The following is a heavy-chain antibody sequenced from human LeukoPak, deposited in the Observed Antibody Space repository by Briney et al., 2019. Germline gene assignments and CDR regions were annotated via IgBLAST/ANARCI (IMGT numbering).Heavy chain of an antibody. CDR2: MKQDGSEK. CDR3: ARDIWLWDAFDI. V-gene: IGHV3-7*01. J-gene: IGHJ3*02. CDR1: GFTFSSYW. D-gene: IGHD5-18*01. Sequence: PGGSLRLSCAASGFTFSSYWMSWVRQAPGKGLEWVANMKQDGSEKYYVDSVKDRFTISRDNAKNSLYLQMNSLRAEDTAVYYCARDIWLWDAFDIWGQGTMVTVSS.